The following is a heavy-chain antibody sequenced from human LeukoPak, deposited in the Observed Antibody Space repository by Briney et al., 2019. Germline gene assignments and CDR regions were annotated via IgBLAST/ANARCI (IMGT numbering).Heavy chain of an antibody. CDR3: ARAINRRLLRLGELSPRNYFDY. J-gene: IGHJ4*02. CDR1: GGSISSSNW. CDR2: IYHSGST. D-gene: IGHD3-16*02. Sequence: PSETLSLTCTVSGGSISSSNWWSWVRQPPGKGLEWIGEIYHSGSTNYNPSLKSRVTISVDKSKNQFSLKLSSVTAADTAVYYCARAINRRLLRLGELSPRNYFDYWGQGTLVTVSS. V-gene: IGHV4-4*02.